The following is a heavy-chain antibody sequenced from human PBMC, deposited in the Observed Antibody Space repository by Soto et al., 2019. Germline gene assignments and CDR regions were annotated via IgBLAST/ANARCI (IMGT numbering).Heavy chain of an antibody. D-gene: IGHD1-26*01. V-gene: IGHV3-48*03. CDR3: ARERGGLSGADV. J-gene: IGHJ6*02. Sequence: GGSLRLSCAGSGFTLSNYEMNWVRQAPGKGLEWVSYISTGGSSIYYADSVKGPFTIARDNGKNSVYLQMSSLRAEDTATYYCARERGGLSGADVWGQGTTVTVSS. CDR1: GFTLSNYE. CDR2: ISTGGSSI.